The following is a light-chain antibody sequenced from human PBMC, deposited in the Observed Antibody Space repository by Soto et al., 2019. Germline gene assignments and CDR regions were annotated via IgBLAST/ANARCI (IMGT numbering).Light chain of an antibody. J-gene: IGKJ1*01. CDR2: DAS. Sequence: DIQMTQSPSTLSASVGDRVTITCRASQSISSWLAWYQQKPGKAPKLLIYDASSLESGVPSRFSGSGSGTEFPLTISSLQPDDFATYYCKQYNSYSRWTFGQGTKVEIK. V-gene: IGKV1-5*01. CDR3: KQYNSYSRWT. CDR1: QSISSW.